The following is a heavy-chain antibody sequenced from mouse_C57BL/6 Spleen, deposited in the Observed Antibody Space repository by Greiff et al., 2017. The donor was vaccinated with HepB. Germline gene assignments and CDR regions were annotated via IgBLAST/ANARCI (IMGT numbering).Heavy chain of an antibody. CDR3: AIRGAYPYYFDY. D-gene: IGHD1-1*01. Sequence: QVQLQQSGAELMKPGASVKLSCKATGYTFTGYWIEWVKQRPGHGLEWIGEILPGSGSTNYNEKFKGKATFTADTSSNTAYMQISSLTTEDSAIYYCAIRGAYPYYFDYWGQGTTLTVSS. V-gene: IGHV1-9*01. J-gene: IGHJ2*01. CDR1: GYTFTGYW. CDR2: ILPGSGST.